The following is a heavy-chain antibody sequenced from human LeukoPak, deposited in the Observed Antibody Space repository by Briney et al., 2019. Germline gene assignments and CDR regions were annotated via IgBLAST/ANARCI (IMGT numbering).Heavy chain of an antibody. CDR1: GLTVSSSY. CDR3: ARVRTALTNWFDP. J-gene: IGHJ5*02. CDR2: IYSGGST. V-gene: IGHV3-66*01. D-gene: IGHD2-21*02. Sequence: GGSLRLSCAASGLTVSSSYMGWVRQAPGKGLEWVSAIYSGGSTYYADSVKGRFTISRDNSKNTLSLQMNSLRAEDTAVYYCARVRTALTNWFDPWGQGTLVTVAS.